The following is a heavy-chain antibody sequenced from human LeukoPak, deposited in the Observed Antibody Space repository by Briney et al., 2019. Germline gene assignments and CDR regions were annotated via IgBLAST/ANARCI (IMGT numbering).Heavy chain of an antibody. J-gene: IGHJ4*02. CDR3: ARDLGYSSSWYGY. CDR2: ISAYNGNT. Sequence: ASVKVSCKASGYTFTSYGISWVRQAPGQGLEWMGWISAYNGNTNYAQKLQGRVTMTTDTSTSTAYIELRSLRSDDTAVYYCARDLGYSSSWYGYWGQGTLVTVSS. CDR1: GYTFTSYG. V-gene: IGHV1-18*01. D-gene: IGHD6-13*01.